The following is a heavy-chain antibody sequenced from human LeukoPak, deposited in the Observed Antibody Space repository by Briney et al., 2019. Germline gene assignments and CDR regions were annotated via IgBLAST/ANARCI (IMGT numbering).Heavy chain of an antibody. D-gene: IGHD1-26*01. J-gene: IGHJ6*03. CDR2: IYHSGST. CDR3: ARLVNAKGSYYHYYYYMDV. CDR1: GGSISSGGYY. Sequence: SQTLSLTCTVSGGSISSGGYYWSWIRQPPGKGLEWIGYIYHSGSTNYNPSLKSRVTISVDTSKNQFSLKLSSVTAADTAVYYCARLVNAKGSYYHYYYYMDVWGKGTTVTVSS. V-gene: IGHV4-30-2*01.